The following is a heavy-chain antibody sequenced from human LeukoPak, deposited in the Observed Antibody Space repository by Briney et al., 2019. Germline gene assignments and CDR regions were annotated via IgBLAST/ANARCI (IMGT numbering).Heavy chain of an antibody. Sequence: ASVKVSCKASGYTFTSYDINWVRQATGQGLEWMGWMNPNSGNTGYVQKFQGRVTMTRNTSISTAYMELSSLRSEDTAVYYCARGGIAERPFDYWGQGTLVTVSS. CDR3: ARGGIAERPFDY. CDR1: GYTFTSYD. J-gene: IGHJ4*02. D-gene: IGHD6-13*01. CDR2: MNPNSGNT. V-gene: IGHV1-8*01.